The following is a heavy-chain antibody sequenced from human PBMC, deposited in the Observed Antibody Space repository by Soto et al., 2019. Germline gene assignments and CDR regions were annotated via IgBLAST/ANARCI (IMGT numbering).Heavy chain of an antibody. Sequence: SLRLSCAASGFTFDDYAMHWVRQGPGKGLEWVSGISWNSGGIGYADSVKGRFTISRDNAKNSLYLQMDRLRPEDTAFYYCAKSTPDILIGSGFDYCGQRTLVSVSS. J-gene: IGHJ4*02. CDR3: AKSTPDILIGSGFDY. V-gene: IGHV3-9*01. D-gene: IGHD3-9*01. CDR2: ISWNSGGI. CDR1: GFTFDDYA.